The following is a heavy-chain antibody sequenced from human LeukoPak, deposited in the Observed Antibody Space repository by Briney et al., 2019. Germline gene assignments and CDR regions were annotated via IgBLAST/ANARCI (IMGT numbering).Heavy chain of an antibody. CDR1: GGSISSYY. V-gene: IGHV4-4*07. CDR2: IYTSGST. J-gene: IGHJ6*03. D-gene: IGHD6-13*01. Sequence: PSETLSLTCTVSGGSISSYYWSWIRQPAGKGLEWIGRIYTSGSTNYNPSPKSRVTMSVDTSKNQFSLKLSSVTAADTAVYYCARELVSSSWYSYYYYYYMDVWGKGTTVTISS. CDR3: ARELVSSSWYSYYYYYYMDV.